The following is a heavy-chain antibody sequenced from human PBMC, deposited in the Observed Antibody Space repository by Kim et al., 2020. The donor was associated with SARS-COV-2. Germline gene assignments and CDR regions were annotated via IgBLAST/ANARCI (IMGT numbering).Heavy chain of an antibody. Sequence: GGSLRLSCAASGFTFSSYGMHWVRRAPGKGLEWVAVISYDGSNKYYADSVKGRFTISRDNSKNTLYLQMNSLRAEDTAVYYCAKDMKVRGWATIFDYWGQET. CDR1: GFTFSSYG. CDR2: ISYDGSNK. V-gene: IGHV3-30*18. D-gene: IGHD6-19*01. J-gene: IGHJ4*02. CDR3: AKDMKVRGWATIFDY.